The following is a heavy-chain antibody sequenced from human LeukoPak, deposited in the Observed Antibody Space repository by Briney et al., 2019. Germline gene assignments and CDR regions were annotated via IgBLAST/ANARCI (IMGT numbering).Heavy chain of an antibody. Sequence: SETLSLTCTVSGGSISSSSYYWGWIRQPPGKGLEWIGSIYYSGSTYYKRSFKSRVTISVDTSKNQFSLKLSSVTAANTAVYYCLKYQLGDWFDPWGQGTLVTVSS. D-gene: IGHD2-2*01. J-gene: IGHJ5*02. CDR1: GGSISSSSYY. CDR3: LKYQLGDWFDP. CDR2: IYYSGST. V-gene: IGHV4-39*01.